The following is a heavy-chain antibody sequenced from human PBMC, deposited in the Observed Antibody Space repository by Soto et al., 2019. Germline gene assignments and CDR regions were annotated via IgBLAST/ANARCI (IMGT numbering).Heavy chain of an antibody. J-gene: IGHJ6*02. V-gene: IGHV4-30-4*01. CDR2: IYFSGDT. CDR3: AREVWLYGMDV. Sequence: SETLSLTCTVSGGSITNGDYYWNWIRQPPGKGLEWLGYIYFSGDTYSKPSLKSRVSISLDTSKNQFSLKLSSVTAADTAVYYCAREVWLYGMDVWGQGTTVTVSS. CDR1: GGSITNGDYY. D-gene: IGHD1-20*01.